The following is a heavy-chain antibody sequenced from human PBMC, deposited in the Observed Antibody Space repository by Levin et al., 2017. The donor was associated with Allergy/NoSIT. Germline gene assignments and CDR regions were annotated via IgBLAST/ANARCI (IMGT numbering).Heavy chain of an antibody. CDR2: ISYDGSNK. Sequence: SCAASGFTFSSYGMHWVRQAPGKGLEWVAVISYDGSNKYYADSVKGRFTISRDNSKNTLYLQMNSLRAEDTAVYYCAKDQANYYYYGMDVWGQGTTVTVSS. V-gene: IGHV3-30*18. CDR1: GFTFSSYG. J-gene: IGHJ6*02. CDR3: AKDQANYYYYGMDV.